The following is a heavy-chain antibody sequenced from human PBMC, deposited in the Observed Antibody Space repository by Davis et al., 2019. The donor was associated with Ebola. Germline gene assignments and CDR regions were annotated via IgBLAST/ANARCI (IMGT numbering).Heavy chain of an antibody. V-gene: IGHV3-30*04. CDR2: ISYDGSNK. Sequence: GGSLRLSCAASGFTFSNYAMHWVRQAPGKGLEWVAVISYDGSNKYSADSVKGRFTISRDNSKNTLYLQMNSLRAEDTAVYYCARGGYYDSSGYSHAAFDIWGQGTMVTVSS. CDR1: GFTFSNYA. CDR3: ARGGYYDSSGYSHAAFDI. D-gene: IGHD3-22*01. J-gene: IGHJ3*02.